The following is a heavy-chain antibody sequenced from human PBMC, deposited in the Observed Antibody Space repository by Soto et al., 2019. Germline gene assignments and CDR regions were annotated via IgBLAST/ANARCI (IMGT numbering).Heavy chain of an antibody. CDR1: GGSISSSSYY. V-gene: IGHV4-39*01. CDR3: AISSSSGYYYYMDV. Sequence: SETLSLTCXVSGGSISSSSYYWGWIRQPPGKGLEWIGSIYYSGSTYYNPSLKSRVTISVDTSKNQFSLKLSSVTAADTAVYYCAISSSSGYYYYMDVWGKGTTVTVSS. J-gene: IGHJ6*03. D-gene: IGHD6-6*01. CDR2: IYYSGST.